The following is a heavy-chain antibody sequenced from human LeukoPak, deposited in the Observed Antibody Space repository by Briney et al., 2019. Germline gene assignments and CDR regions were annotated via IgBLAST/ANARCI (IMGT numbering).Heavy chain of an antibody. CDR1: GGSFSGYY. CDR2: INHSGST. Sequence: SETLSLTCAVYGGSFSGYYWSWIRQPPGKGLEWIGEINHSGSTNYNPSLKSRVTISVDTSKNQFSLKLSSVTAADTAVYYCARGPYYYDSRWGYGMDVWGQGTTVTVSS. V-gene: IGHV4-34*01. D-gene: IGHD3-22*01. J-gene: IGHJ6*02. CDR3: ARGPYYYDSRWGYGMDV.